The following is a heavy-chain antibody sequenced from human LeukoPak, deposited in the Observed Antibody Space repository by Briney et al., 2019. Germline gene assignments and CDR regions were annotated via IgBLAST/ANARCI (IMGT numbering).Heavy chain of an antibody. D-gene: IGHD3-3*01. Sequence: NPSETLSLTCAVHGGSFSGYYWSWIRQPPGKGLEWIGEINHSGSTNYNSSLKSRVTISVDTSKNQFSLKLSSVTAADTAVYYCATRKMYYDFWSGYRPFNYFDYWGQGTLVTVSS. V-gene: IGHV4-34*01. J-gene: IGHJ4*02. CDR1: GGSFSGYY. CDR3: ATRKMYYDFWSGYRPFNYFDY. CDR2: INHSGST.